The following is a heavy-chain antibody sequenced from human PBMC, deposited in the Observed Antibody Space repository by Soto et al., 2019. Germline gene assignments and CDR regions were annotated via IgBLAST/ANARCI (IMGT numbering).Heavy chain of an antibody. Sequence: GGSLRLSCAASGFTFSNAWMNWVRQAPGKGLEWVGRIKSKTDGGTTDYAAPVKGRFTISRDDSKNTLYLQMNSLKTEDTAVYYCTTFSRITMVRGVITTNYYYYGMDVWGQGTTVTVSS. CDR3: TTFSRITMVRGVITTNYYYYGMDV. V-gene: IGHV3-15*07. CDR1: GFTFSNAW. J-gene: IGHJ6*02. D-gene: IGHD3-10*01. CDR2: IKSKTDGGTT.